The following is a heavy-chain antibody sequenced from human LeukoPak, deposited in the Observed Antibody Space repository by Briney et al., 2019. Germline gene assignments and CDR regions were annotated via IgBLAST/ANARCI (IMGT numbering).Heavy chain of an antibody. CDR2: IRSKANSYAT. CDR1: GFTFSSYA. V-gene: IGHV3-73*01. J-gene: IGHJ4*02. D-gene: IGHD4-17*01. Sequence: GGSLRLSCAASGFTFSSYAMSWVRQASGKGLEWVGRIRSKANSYATAYAASVKGRFTISRDDSKNTAYLQMNSLKTEDTAVYYCTSHLDMTTATTGDYWGQGTLVTVSS. CDR3: TSHLDMTTATTGDY.